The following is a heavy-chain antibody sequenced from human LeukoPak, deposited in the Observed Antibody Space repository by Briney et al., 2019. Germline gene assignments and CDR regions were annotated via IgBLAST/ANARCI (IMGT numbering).Heavy chain of an antibody. D-gene: IGHD6-6*01. CDR1: GGSVSSGIYY. J-gene: IGHJ5*02. Sequence: SETLSLTCTVSGGSVSSGIYYWSWIRQPPGKGLEWIGEINHSGSTNYNPSLKSRVTISVDTSKNQFSLKLSSVTAADTAVYYCAREGSSSSGEYNWFDPWGQGTLVTVSS. CDR2: INHSGST. V-gene: IGHV4-61*01. CDR3: AREGSSSSGEYNWFDP.